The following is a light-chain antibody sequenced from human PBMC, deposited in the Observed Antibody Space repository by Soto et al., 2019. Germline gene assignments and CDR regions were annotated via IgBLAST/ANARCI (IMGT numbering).Light chain of an antibody. CDR3: SSYAGNNNYV. CDR1: SSDIGDYNY. Sequence: QSVLTLPPAASGTPGQSVNFSCTGTSSDIGDYNYVSWYQQHPGKAPKLMIYEVTKRPSGVPDRFSGSKSGNTASLTVSGLQADDEADYYCSSYAGNNNYVFETGTKVIVL. V-gene: IGLV2-8*01. J-gene: IGLJ1*01. CDR2: EVT.